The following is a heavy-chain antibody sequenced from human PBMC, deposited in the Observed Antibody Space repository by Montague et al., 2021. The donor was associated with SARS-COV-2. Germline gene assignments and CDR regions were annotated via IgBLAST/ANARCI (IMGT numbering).Heavy chain of an antibody. J-gene: IGHJ6*02. D-gene: IGHD4-17*01. V-gene: IGHV4-59*01. CDR3: ARYTRQIRLIVFDYGMDV. CDR2: IYYSGST. CDR1: GGSISSYY. Sequence: ETLSLTCTVSGGSISSYYWRWIRQPPGKGLEWIGYIYYSGSTNYNPSLKSRVTISVDTSKNQFSLKLSSVTAADTAVYYCARYTRQIRLIVFDYGMDVWGQGTTVTVSS.